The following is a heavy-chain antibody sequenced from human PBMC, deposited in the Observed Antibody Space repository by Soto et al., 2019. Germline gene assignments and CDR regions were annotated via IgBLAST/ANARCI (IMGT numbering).Heavy chain of an antibody. Sequence: RSLTCTVSGGPISSSSYYWGWIRQPPGKGLEWIGSIYYSGSTYYNPSLKSRITISVDTSKNQFSLRLSSVTAAATAVYYCANYYDSSGLDFWGQGTLVTVSS. CDR2: IYYSGST. CDR1: GGPISSSSYY. J-gene: IGHJ4*02. V-gene: IGHV4-39*01. D-gene: IGHD3-22*01. CDR3: ANYYDSSGLDF.